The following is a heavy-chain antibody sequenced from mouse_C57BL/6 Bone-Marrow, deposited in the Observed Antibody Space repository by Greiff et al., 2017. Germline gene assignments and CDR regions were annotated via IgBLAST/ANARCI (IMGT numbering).Heavy chain of an antibody. Sequence: QVQLKESGAELARPGASVKLSCKASGYTFTSSGISWVKQRTGQGLEWIGEIYPRSGNTYYNEKFKGKATLTADKSSSTAYMELRRLTSEDSAVYFCERLGPRAWFAYWGQGTLVTVSA. V-gene: IGHV1-81*01. J-gene: IGHJ3*01. CDR1: GYTFTSSG. CDR2: IYPRSGNT. CDR3: ERLGPRAWFAY.